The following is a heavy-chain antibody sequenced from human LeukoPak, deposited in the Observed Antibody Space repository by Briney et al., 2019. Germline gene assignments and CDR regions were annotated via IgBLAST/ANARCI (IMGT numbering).Heavy chain of an antibody. Sequence: PGGSLRLSCAASGFTFTSYAMSWVRQGPGKGLEWVSAISSTSSTYYADSVKGRFTISRDNSKNTLYLQMNSLRAEDTAVYYCAKDPYGGNSGRIDYWGQGTLVTVSS. D-gene: IGHD4-23*01. CDR2: ISSTSST. V-gene: IGHV3-23*01. CDR1: GFTFTSYA. J-gene: IGHJ4*02. CDR3: AKDPYGGNSGRIDY.